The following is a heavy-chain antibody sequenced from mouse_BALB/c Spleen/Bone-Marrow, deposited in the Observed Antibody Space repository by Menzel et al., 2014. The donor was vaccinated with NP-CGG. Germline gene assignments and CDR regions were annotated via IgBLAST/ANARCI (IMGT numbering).Heavy chain of an antibody. D-gene: IGHD2-3*01. J-gene: IGHJ4*01. CDR1: GFSLPGYR. Sequence: QVQLQKSGPGLVGPSQSLSITCTVSGFSLPGYRVPWVGKPPGKGLEWLGVIWAGGSTNYNSALMSRLSISKDNSKSQVFLKMSSLQTDDTAMFYCARDDDSYAMDYWGQGTSVTVSS. CDR3: ARDDDSYAMDY. CDR2: IWAGGST. V-gene: IGHV2-9*02.